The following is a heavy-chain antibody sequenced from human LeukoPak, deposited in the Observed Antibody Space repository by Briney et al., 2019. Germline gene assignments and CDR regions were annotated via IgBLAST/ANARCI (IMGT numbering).Heavy chain of an antibody. Sequence: GGSLRLSCAASGFTVSSNYMSWVRQAPGKGLEWVSVIYSGGSTYYADSVKGRFTISRDNSKNTLYLQMNSLRAEDTAVYYCARGPYYDILTGYYKKWGPFDYWGQGTLVTVSS. CDR3: ARGPYYDILTGYYKKWGPFDY. V-gene: IGHV3-53*01. CDR2: IYSGGST. CDR1: GFTVSSNY. J-gene: IGHJ4*02. D-gene: IGHD3-9*01.